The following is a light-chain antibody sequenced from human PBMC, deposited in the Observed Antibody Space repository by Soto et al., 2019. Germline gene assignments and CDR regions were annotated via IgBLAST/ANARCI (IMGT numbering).Light chain of an antibody. V-gene: IGLV2-14*01. Sequence: QSALTQPASVSGSPGQSITISCIGTSEDVGAYNYVSWYQHHPGKVPKLMIYEVINRPSGVSHRFSGSKSGNTASLTISGLQAEDEADYDCTSSTTSSTLLFGGGTKLTVL. CDR3: TSSTTSSTLL. CDR1: SEDVGAYNY. J-gene: IGLJ2*01. CDR2: EVI.